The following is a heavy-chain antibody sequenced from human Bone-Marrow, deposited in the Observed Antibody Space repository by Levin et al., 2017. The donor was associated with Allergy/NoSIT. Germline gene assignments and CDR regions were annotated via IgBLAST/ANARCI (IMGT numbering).Heavy chain of an antibody. Sequence: GESLKISCAASGFTLSSYAMSWVRQAPGKGLEWVSAISGSGGSTYYADSVKGRFTISRDNSKNTVYLQMNSLRDEDTAVYYCEKDGKKTSGRYYNYYFDYWGQGTLVTVSS. V-gene: IGHV3-23*01. D-gene: IGHD3-10*01. CDR2: ISGSGGST. J-gene: IGHJ4*02. CDR3: EKDGKKTSGRYYNYYFDY. CDR1: GFTLSSYA.